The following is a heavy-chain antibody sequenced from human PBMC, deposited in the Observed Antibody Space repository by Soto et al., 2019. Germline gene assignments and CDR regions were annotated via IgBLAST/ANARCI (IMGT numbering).Heavy chain of an antibody. J-gene: IGHJ4*02. CDR1: GFTFSVYS. CDR2: MTSDMRTI. V-gene: IGHV3-48*02. Sequence: EVQLVESGGGLVQSGGSLRLSCAASGFTFSVYSMNWIRQAPGKGLHWISYMTSDMRTIRYADSVKGRFTISRDNAKNLVYLQMTSLRDEDTAVYYCARSVEGHFDYWGQGALVTVSS. CDR3: ARSVEGHFDY. D-gene: IGHD6-19*01.